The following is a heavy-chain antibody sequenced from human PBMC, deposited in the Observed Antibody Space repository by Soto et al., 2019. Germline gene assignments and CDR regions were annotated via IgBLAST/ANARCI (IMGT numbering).Heavy chain of an antibody. CDR2: INPNSGGT. J-gene: IGHJ5*02. Sequence: ASVKVSCKASGYTFTGYYTHWVRQAPGQGLEWMGWINPNSGGTNYAQKFQGRVTMTRDTSISTAYMELSRLRSDDTAVYYCAREFDDSSSPRFDPWGQGTLVTVSS. CDR1: GYTFTGYY. V-gene: IGHV1-2*02. CDR3: AREFDDSSSPRFDP. D-gene: IGHD6-6*01.